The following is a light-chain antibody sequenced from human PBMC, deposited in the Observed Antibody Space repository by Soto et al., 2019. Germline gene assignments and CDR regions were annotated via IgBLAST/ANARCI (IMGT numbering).Light chain of an antibody. V-gene: IGKV3-15*01. J-gene: IGKJ4*01. CDR2: GAS. Sequence: EIVMTQSPGTLSVSPGERATLSCRASQSVSDKLAWYQQKPGQAPRLLIYGASTRATGIPARFSGSGSGTEFTLTISSLQSEDFAVYYCQQYNNWPPLTFGGGTKVEIK. CDR3: QQYNNWPPLT. CDR1: QSVSDK.